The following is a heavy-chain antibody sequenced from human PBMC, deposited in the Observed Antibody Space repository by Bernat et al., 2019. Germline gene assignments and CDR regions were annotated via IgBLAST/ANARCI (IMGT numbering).Heavy chain of an antibody. CDR2: ITNKANRYPT. CDR3: ARVLGVAATSAFDV. CDR1: GFTFSDHY. Sequence: EVQLVESGGGLVQPGGSLRLSCAASGFTFSDHYMDWVRQAPGKGLEWIGHITNKANRYPTQSAASVKGRFTISSDDSRNSVYLQMNSLKTEDTAVYYCARVLGVAATSAFDVWGQGTTVSVSS. J-gene: IGHJ3*01. D-gene: IGHD2-15*01. V-gene: IGHV3-72*01.